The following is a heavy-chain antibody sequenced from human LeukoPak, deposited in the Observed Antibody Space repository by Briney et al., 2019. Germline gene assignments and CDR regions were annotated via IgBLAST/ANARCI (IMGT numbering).Heavy chain of an antibody. D-gene: IGHD3-22*01. CDR1: GGSITNSNYF. CDR2: IYYSGTT. J-gene: IGHJ4*02. Sequence: AETLSLNCIVSGGSITNSNYFWGWIRQPPGKGLEWIGSIYYSGTTYYNPSLKSRVTISVDRSKNQFSLKLSSVTAADTAVYYCARGLSSGYSVYFDYWGQGTLVTVSS. CDR3: ARGLSSGYSVYFDY. V-gene: IGHV4-39*07.